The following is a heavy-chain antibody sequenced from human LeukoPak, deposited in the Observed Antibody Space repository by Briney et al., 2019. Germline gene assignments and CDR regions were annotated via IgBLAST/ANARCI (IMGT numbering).Heavy chain of an antibody. Sequence: GGSLRLSCAASGFTFSGFGMHWVRQAPGKGLEWVANIKQDGSEKYYVDSVKGRFTISRDNAKNSLYLQMNSLRAEDTAVYYCARSPGSTLFDYWGQGTLVTVSS. CDR2: IKQDGSEK. D-gene: IGHD5/OR15-5a*01. V-gene: IGHV3-7*01. CDR1: GFTFSGFG. J-gene: IGHJ4*02. CDR3: ARSPGSTLFDY.